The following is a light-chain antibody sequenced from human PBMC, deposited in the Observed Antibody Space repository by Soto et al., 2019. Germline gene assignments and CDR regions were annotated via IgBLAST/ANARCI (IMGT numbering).Light chain of an antibody. J-gene: IGLJ3*02. V-gene: IGLV2-11*01. CDR2: NVS. CDR3: CSYEGSYNWL. CDR1: TTNVATYNY. Sequence: QSVLTQPLSVSGSPGQSVTISCTGTTTNVATYNYVSWYQHHPGKAPKLILYNVSERPSGVSDRFSGSKSGNAASLNISGLQADDEADYYCCSYEGSYNWLFGGGTKLTVL.